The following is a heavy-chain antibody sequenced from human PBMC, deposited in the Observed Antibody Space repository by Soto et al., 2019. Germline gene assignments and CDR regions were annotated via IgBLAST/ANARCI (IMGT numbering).Heavy chain of an antibody. J-gene: IGHJ4*02. D-gene: IGHD3-3*01. Sequence: GSLSLSCSASAINFRSYAMSWVRQAPGKGLEWVSAVGGSGSDTYYADSVKGRFTISRDDSKNTLYLHMSSLRVEDTAIYYCAKRQSFDFWSGYLPFFDYWGQGTPVTVSS. CDR3: AKRQSFDFWSGYLPFFDY. CDR1: AINFRSYA. V-gene: IGHV3-23*01. CDR2: VGGSGSDT.